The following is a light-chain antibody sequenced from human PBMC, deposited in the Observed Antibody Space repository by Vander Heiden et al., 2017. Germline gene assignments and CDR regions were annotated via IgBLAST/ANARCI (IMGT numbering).Light chain of an antibody. Sequence: SYDLTQPFSVSVALGQTATITCGGDNIESKYVHWYQQKPGQAPVLVICRDSPRPSGIPERFSGSSSGNTATLTISRAQAGDEAVYYCQLWDSTTVLLGGGTKVTVL. CDR1: NIESKY. J-gene: IGLJ2*01. CDR2: RDS. CDR3: QLWDSTTVL. V-gene: IGLV3-9*01.